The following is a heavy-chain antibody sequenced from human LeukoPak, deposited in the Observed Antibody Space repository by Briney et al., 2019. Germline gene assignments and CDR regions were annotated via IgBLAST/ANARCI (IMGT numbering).Heavy chain of an antibody. V-gene: IGHV1-2*02. CDR2: INPNSGGT. D-gene: IGHD1-26*01. J-gene: IGHJ5*02. CDR3: ARDLPPQLLGGFDP. Sequence: GASVKVSCKASGYTFTGYYMHWVRQAPGQGLEWMGWINPNSGGTNYAQKFQGRVTMTGDTSISTAYMELSRLRSDDTAVYYCARDLPPQLLGGFDPWGQGTLVTVSS. CDR1: GYTFTGYY.